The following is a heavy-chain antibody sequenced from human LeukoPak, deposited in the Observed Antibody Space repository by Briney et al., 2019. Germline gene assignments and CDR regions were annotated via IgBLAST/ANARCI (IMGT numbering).Heavy chain of an antibody. V-gene: IGHV3-30*02. CDR2: IRYDGSNK. Sequence: PGGSLRLSXAASGFTFSSYGMHWVRQSPGKGLEWLAFIRYDGSNKYYADSVKGRFTISRDNSKNTLYLQMNSLRAEDTAVYYCAKDRLFGIVVVPAAFDYWGQGTLVTVSS. CDR1: GFTFSSYG. J-gene: IGHJ4*02. D-gene: IGHD2-2*01. CDR3: AKDRLFGIVVVPAAFDY.